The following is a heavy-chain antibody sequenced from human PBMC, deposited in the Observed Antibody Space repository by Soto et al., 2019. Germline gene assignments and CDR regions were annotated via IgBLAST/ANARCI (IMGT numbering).Heavy chain of an antibody. CDR3: ARYSSSSGYYYYYGMDV. J-gene: IGHJ6*02. Sequence: GESLKISCKGSGYSFTSYWISWVRQMPGKGLEWMGRIDPSDSYTNYSPSFQGHVTISADKSISTAYLQWSSLKASDTAMYYCARYSSSSGYYYYYGMDVWGQGTTVTVS. V-gene: IGHV5-10-1*01. CDR2: IDPSDSYT. D-gene: IGHD6-6*01. CDR1: GYSFTSYW.